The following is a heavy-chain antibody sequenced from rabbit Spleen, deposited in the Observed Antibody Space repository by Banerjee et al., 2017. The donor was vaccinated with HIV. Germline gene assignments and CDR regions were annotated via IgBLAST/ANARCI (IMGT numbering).Heavy chain of an antibody. Sequence: QSLEESGGGLVQPGGSLKLSCKASGFTLSSYYMNWVRQAPGKGLEWIACIDAGSSGSTAYANWVNGRFTISKTSSTTVTLQMTSLTAADTATYFCARASAYVYYAFDSWGPGTLVTVS. CDR2: IDAGSSGST. V-gene: IGHV1S40*01. J-gene: IGHJ2*01. CDR1: GFTLSSYY. D-gene: IGHD3-1*01. CDR3: ARASAYVYYAFDS.